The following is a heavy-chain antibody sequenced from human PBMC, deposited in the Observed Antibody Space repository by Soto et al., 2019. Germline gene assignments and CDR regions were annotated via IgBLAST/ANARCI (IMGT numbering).Heavy chain of an antibody. Sequence: QVQLVQSGAEVKKPGASVKVSCKASGYTFTSNDINWVRQAPGQGPEWMGWMNPDNGKTGFAQKSQGRITMPRNTSISTAYMELSSLRSDDTAVYFCARPLCSSTRCGPYFFDSWGQGSLVTVSS. CDR1: GYTFTSND. J-gene: IGHJ4*02. CDR3: ARPLCSSTRCGPYFFDS. V-gene: IGHV1-8*01. CDR2: MNPDNGKT. D-gene: IGHD2-2*01.